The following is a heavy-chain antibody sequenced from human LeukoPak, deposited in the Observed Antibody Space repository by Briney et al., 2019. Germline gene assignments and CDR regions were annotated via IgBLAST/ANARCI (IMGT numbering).Heavy chain of an antibody. CDR2: IIPIFGTA. CDR3: ARATHYGSGSPSYYYGMDV. D-gene: IGHD3-10*01. CDR1: GGTFSSYA. V-gene: IGHV1-69*05. J-gene: IGHJ6*02. Sequence: SVKVSCKASGGTFSSYAISWVRQAPGQGLEWMGGIIPIFGTANYAQKFQGRVTITTDESTSTAYMELSSLRSEDTAVYYCARATHYGSGSPSYYYGMDVWGQGTTVTVSS.